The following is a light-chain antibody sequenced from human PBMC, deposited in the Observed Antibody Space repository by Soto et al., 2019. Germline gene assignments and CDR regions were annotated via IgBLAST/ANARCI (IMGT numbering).Light chain of an antibody. J-gene: IGLJ1*01. CDR1: ISDFVVYNY. Sequence: QSFLTQPASVSGSPGQSITISCSGTISDFVVYNYVSWYQQYPGKAPKLMIYGVSNRPSGVSNRFSGSKSGNTASLTISGPQADDEADYYCSSHTISSALQVFGTGTKVTVL. V-gene: IGLV2-14*01. CDR3: SSHTISSALQV. CDR2: GVS.